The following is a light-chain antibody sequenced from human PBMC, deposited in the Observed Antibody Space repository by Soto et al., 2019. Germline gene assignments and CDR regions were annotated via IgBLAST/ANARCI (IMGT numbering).Light chain of an antibody. CDR2: DAS. Sequence: LTQSPGTLSLCPGERDTLXCRASHTASTNDLAWYQQEPGQAPRLLNYDASSRAHGIPDRFSGGGSGTDFTLTISRLEPEDFAVYYCQQFSSYPLTFGGGTKVDIK. J-gene: IGKJ4*01. CDR3: QQFSSYPLT. CDR1: HTASTND. V-gene: IGKV3-20*01.